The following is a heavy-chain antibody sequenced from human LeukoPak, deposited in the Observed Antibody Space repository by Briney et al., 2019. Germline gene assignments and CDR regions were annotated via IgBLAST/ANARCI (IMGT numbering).Heavy chain of an antibody. CDR2: INPSGGST. Sequence: GASVKVSCKASGYTFTSYYMHWVRQAPGQGLEWMGIINPSGGSTSYAQKFQGRVTMTRDTSTSTVYMELSSLRSEDTAVYYCARGHYYYDSSGYEPYLDYWGQGTLVTVSS. CDR3: ARGHYYYDSSGYEPYLDY. D-gene: IGHD3-22*01. V-gene: IGHV1-46*01. J-gene: IGHJ4*02. CDR1: GYTFTSYY.